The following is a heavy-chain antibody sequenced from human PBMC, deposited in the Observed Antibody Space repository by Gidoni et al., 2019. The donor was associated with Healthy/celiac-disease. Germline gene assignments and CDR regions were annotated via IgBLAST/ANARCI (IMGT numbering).Heavy chain of an antibody. J-gene: IGHJ6*02. D-gene: IGHD2-15*01. CDR2: ISGSGGRT. CDR3: AKGDCSGGSCYSRSGYYYYGMDV. Sequence: EVQLLESGGGLVQPGGSLRLSCAASGFPVTSSPMHCVLPAPGAGTGWGWVSAISGSGGRTYYADSVKGRFTISRDNSKNTLYLQMNSLRAEDTAVYYCAKGDCSGGSCYSRSGYYYYGMDVWGQGTTVTVSS. V-gene: IGHV3-23*01. CDR1: GFPVTSSP.